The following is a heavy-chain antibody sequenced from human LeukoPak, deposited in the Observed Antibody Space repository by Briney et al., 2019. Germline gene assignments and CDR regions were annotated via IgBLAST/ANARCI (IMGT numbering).Heavy chain of an antibody. D-gene: IGHD3-10*01. CDR3: ARSRLLSFGELLSANWFDP. J-gene: IGHJ5*02. CDR2: INPNSGGT. CDR1: GYTFTGYY. V-gene: IGHV1-2*02. Sequence: GASVKVSCKASGYTFTGYYMHWVRQAPGQGLEWMGWINPNSGGTNYAQKFQGRVTMTRDTSISTAYMELSRLRSDDTAVYYCARSRLLSFGELLSANWFDPWGQGTLVTVSS.